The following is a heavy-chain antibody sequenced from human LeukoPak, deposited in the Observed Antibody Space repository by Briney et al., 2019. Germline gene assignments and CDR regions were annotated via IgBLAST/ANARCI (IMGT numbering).Heavy chain of an antibody. CDR2: IKQDGSEK. D-gene: IGHD4-17*01. CDR3: ARGAYGDYGSYFDY. CDR1: GFTFSSYW. J-gene: IGHJ4*02. Sequence: PGGSQRLSCAASGFTFSSYWMSWVRQAPGKGLEWVANIKQDGSEKYYVDSVKGRFTISRDNAKNSLYLQMNSLRAEDTAVYYCARGAYGDYGSYFDYWGQGTLVTVSS. V-gene: IGHV3-7*01.